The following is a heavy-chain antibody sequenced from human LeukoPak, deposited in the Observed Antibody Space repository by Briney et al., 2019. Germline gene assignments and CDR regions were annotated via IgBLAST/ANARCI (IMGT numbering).Heavy chain of an antibody. V-gene: IGHV1-69*13. D-gene: IGHD3-3*01. CDR2: IIPIFGTA. J-gene: IGHJ4*02. CDR1: GGTFSSYA. CDR3: ASFVLRFLEWFEYYFDY. Sequence: SVKVSCKASGGTFSSYAISWVRQAPGQGLEWMGEIIPIFGTANYAQKFQGRVTVTADESTSTAYMELSSLRSEDTAVYYCASFVLRFLEWFEYYFDYWGQGNLVTVSS.